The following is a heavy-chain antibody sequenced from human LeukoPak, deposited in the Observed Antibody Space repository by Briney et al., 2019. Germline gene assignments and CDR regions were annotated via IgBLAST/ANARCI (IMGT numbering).Heavy chain of an antibody. CDR2: INPNSGGT. CDR1: GGTFSSYA. J-gene: IGHJ4*02. D-gene: IGHD6-6*01. V-gene: IGHV1-2*02. Sequence: ASVKVSCKASGGTFSSYAISWVRQAPGQGLEWMGWINPNSGGTNYAQKFQGRVTMTRDTSISTAYMELSRLRSDDTAVYYCARDRPSYQYSSSSPDYWGQGTLVTVSS. CDR3: ARDRPSYQYSSSSPDY.